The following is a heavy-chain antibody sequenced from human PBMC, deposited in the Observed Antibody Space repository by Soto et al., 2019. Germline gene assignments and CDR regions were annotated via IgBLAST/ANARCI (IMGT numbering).Heavy chain of an antibody. CDR2: IYYSGST. CDR1: GGSISSGGYY. D-gene: IGHD2-15*01. CDR3: ARGGLGYCSGGSCYPYYFDY. J-gene: IGHJ4*02. V-gene: IGHV4-31*03. Sequence: PSETLSLTCTVSGGSISSGGYYWSWIRQHPGKGLEWIGYIYYSGSTYYNPSLKSRVTISVDTSKNQFSLKLSSVTAADTAVYYCARGGLGYCSGGSCYPYYFDYWGQGTLVTVSS.